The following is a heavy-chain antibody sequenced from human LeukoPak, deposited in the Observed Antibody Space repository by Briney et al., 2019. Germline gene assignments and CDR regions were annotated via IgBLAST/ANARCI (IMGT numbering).Heavy chain of an antibody. J-gene: IGHJ4*02. CDR1: GYTFTGYY. Sequence: ASVKVSCKASGYTFTGYYMHWVRQAPGQGREWMGWINPNSGGTNYAQKFQGRVTMTRDTSISTAYMELSRLRSDDTAVYYCARGVVRGVHPVYFDYWGQGTLVTVSS. V-gene: IGHV1-2*02. D-gene: IGHD3-10*01. CDR3: ARGVVRGVHPVYFDY. CDR2: INPNSGGT.